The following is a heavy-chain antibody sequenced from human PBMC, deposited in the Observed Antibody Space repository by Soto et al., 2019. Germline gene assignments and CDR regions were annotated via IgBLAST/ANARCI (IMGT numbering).Heavy chain of an antibody. CDR3: ARSGYYYYGMDV. J-gene: IGHJ6*02. Sequence: SETLSLTCAVYGGSFSGYYWSWIRQPPGKGLEWIGEINHSGSTNYNPSLKSRVTISVDTSKNQFSLKLSSVTAADTAVYYCARSGYYYYGMDVWGQGTTVTVSS. CDR1: GGSFSGYY. D-gene: IGHD7-27*01. CDR2: INHSGST. V-gene: IGHV4-34*01.